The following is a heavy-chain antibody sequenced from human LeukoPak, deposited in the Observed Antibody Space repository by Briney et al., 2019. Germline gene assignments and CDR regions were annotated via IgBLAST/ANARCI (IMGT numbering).Heavy chain of an antibody. J-gene: IGHJ3*01. CDR1: GFTSAIHA. D-gene: IGHD3-10*01. V-gene: IGHV3-23*01. CDR3: AKDSYVSGRPLHTFDV. Sequence: GGSLRLSCAASGFTSAIHAMTWVRQAPGKGLVWVSGISGDGASTHYAESVKGKFTISRDNPQNTLFLEMNSLRVEDAAIYYCAKDSYVSGRPLHTFDVWGQGTMVTVSS. CDR2: ISGDGAST.